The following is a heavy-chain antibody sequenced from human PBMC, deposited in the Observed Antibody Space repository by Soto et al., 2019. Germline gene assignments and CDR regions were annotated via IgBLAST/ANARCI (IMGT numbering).Heavy chain of an antibody. Sequence: EVQLLESGGGLVQPGGSLRLSCAASGFIFGTYAMSWVRQAPGKGLEWVSAVTDSGGSTYYAGSVKGRFTISRDNSQNTLYMQMNSRRAEDTAVYYCVRGKEGDYVFDYWGQGPLVTVSS. CDR1: GFIFGTYA. CDR3: VRGKEGDYVFDY. D-gene: IGHD4-17*01. V-gene: IGHV3-23*01. J-gene: IGHJ4*02. CDR2: VTDSGGST.